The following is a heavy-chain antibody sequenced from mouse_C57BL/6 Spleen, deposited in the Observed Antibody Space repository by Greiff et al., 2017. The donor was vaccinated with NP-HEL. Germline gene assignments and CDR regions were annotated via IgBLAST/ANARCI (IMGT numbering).Heavy chain of an antibody. CDR2: IYPGDGDT. J-gene: IGHJ2*01. D-gene: IGHD1-1*01. CDR3: ARGDYYGSSSR. Sequence: QVQLKHSGAELVKPGASVKISCKASGYAFSSYWMNWVKQRPGKGLEWIGQIYPGDGDTNYNGKFKGKATLTADKSSSTAYMQLSSLTSEDSAVYFCARGDYYGSSSRWGQGTTLTVSS. CDR1: GYAFSSYW. V-gene: IGHV1-80*01.